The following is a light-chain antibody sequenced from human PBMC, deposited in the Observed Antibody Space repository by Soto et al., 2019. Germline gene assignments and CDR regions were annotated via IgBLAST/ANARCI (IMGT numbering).Light chain of an antibody. J-gene: IGKJ4*01. V-gene: IGKV1-9*01. CDR1: QGISSY. CDR3: QQQNSYPLT. Sequence: DIQLTQSPSFLSASVGDRVTITCRASQGISSYLAWYQQKPGKAPKLLIYAASTLQSGVPSRFSGSRSGTEFTLTVSSLQPEDFATYYVQQQNSYPLTSGGGTKVEIK. CDR2: AAS.